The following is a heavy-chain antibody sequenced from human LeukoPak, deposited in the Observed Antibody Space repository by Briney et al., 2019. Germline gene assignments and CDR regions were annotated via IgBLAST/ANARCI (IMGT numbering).Heavy chain of an antibody. Sequence: PGGSLRLSCAASGFTFSSYWMTWFRQAPGKGLEWVANIKQDGSEKYYVDSVKGRFTISRDNAKNSLYLQMHSLRAEDTAVYYCARDRRYGGNSLYYFDYWGQGTLVTVSS. D-gene: IGHD4-23*01. CDR2: IKQDGSEK. J-gene: IGHJ4*02. CDR1: GFTFSSYW. V-gene: IGHV3-7*01. CDR3: ARDRRYGGNSLYYFDY.